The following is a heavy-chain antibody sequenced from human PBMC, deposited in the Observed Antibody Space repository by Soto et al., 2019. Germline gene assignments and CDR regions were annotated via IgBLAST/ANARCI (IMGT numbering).Heavy chain of an antibody. J-gene: IGHJ4*02. CDR2: INAYNGNT. CDR1: GYTFTGYY. CDR3: ARESPPADY. V-gene: IGHV1-18*04. Sequence: ASVKVSCKASGYTFTGYYMHWVRQAPGQGLEWMGWINAYNGNTNYAQKLQGRVTMTTDTSTSTAYMELRSLRSDDTAVYYCARESPPADYWGQGTLVTVSS.